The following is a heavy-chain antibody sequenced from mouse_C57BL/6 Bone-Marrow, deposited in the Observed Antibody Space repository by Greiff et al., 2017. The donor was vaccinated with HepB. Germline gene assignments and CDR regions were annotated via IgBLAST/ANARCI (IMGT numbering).Heavy chain of an antibody. D-gene: IGHD2-4*01. J-gene: IGHJ2*01. Sequence: VQLQQPGPELVKPGASVKISCKASGYSFTSYYIHWVKQRPGQGLEWIGWIYPGSGNTKYNEKFKGKATLTADTSSSTAYMQLSSLTSEDSAVYVCARPYYDYHGYYFDYWGQGTTLTVSS. CDR2: IYPGSGNT. CDR1: GYSFTSYY. CDR3: ARPYYDYHGYYFDY. V-gene: IGHV1-66*01.